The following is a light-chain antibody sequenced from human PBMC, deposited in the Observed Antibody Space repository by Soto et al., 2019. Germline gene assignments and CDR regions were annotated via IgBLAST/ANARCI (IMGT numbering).Light chain of an antibody. Sequence: DIVMTQSPDSLAVSLGERATINCKSSQTVLYSSNNKNYLAWYQQKPGQPPKLLIYCASTRESGVPDRFSGSGSGTDFTLTISSLQAEDVAVYSCQHYYSMPYTFGQGTNLEIK. CDR1: QTVLYSSNNKNY. CDR3: QHYYSMPYT. J-gene: IGKJ2*01. V-gene: IGKV4-1*01. CDR2: CAS.